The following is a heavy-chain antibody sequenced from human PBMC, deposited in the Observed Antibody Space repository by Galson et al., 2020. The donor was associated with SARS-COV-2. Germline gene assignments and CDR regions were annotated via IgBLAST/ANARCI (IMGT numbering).Heavy chain of an antibody. CDR3: VRAEIVVVVAGDYFDY. Sequence: GESLKISCAASGFTFRSYSMGWVRQAPGKGQEWVSSIGSRISYITYADSVKGRFTISRDNTRNSLFLEMNSLRAEDTAVYYCVRAEIVVVVAGDYFDYWGHGTLVTVSS. V-gene: IGHV3-21*06. D-gene: IGHD2-15*01. CDR2: IGSRISYI. CDR1: GFTFRSYS. J-gene: IGHJ4*01.